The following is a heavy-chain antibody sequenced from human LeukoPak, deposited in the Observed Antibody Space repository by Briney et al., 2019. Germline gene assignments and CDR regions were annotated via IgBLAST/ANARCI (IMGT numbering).Heavy chain of an antibody. CDR3: ARLRRGRGIVVVPAAQLGPLDY. J-gene: IGHJ4*02. D-gene: IGHD2-2*01. CDR2: ISSSSSYI. Sequence: GGSLRLSCAASGFTFSSYSMNWVRQAPGKGLEWVSSISSSSSYIYYADSVKGRFTIPRDNAKNSLYLQMNSLRAEDTAVYYCARLRRGRGIVVVPAAQLGPLDYWGQGTLVTVSS. V-gene: IGHV3-21*01. CDR1: GFTFSSYS.